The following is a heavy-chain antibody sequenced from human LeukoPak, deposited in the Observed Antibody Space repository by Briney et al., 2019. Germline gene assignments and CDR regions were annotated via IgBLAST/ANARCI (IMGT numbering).Heavy chain of an antibody. D-gene: IGHD7-27*01. CDR2: INAGGRP. CDR1: GFTLSRSA. V-gene: IGHV3-23*01. J-gene: IGHJ5*02. Sequence: PGGSLRLSCTVSGFTLSRSAMSWVRQAPGKGLEWVSSINAGGRPFYADPVKGRFTISRDNSNTLYLQLNNVRAEDTAVYFCAQDVTGDAGSWGQGTLVTVSS. CDR3: AQDVTGDAGS.